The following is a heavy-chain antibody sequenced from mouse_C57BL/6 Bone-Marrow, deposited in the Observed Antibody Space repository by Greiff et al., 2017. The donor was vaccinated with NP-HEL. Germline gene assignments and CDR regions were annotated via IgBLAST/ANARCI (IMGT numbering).Heavy chain of an antibody. CDR2: IDPENGDT. V-gene: IGHV14-4*01. CDR3: TTETAQAHYAMDY. D-gene: IGHD3-2*02. CDR1: GFNIKDAY. Sequence: VQLQQSGAELVRPGASVTLSCTASGFNIKDAYMTWVKQRPDQGLEWIGWIDPENGDTKYASKFQGKATITADTSSNTAYLQLSSLTSEDTAVYYCTTETAQAHYAMDYWGQGTSVTVSS. J-gene: IGHJ4*01.